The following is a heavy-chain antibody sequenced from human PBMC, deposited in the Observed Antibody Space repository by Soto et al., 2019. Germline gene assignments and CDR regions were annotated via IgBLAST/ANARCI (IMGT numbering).Heavy chain of an antibody. D-gene: IGHD1-26*01. CDR1: GFTFRTYS. Sequence: QVQVVESGGGVVQPGRSLRLSCEVSGFTFRTYSMHWVRQAPGKGLEWVALISYDGTNKYYADSVKGRFTISRDNSKNTVYLQMNSLRGDDTAVYYCARVSIVGASWYYFDYWGQGTLVTVSS. CDR2: ISYDGTNK. CDR3: ARVSIVGASWYYFDY. J-gene: IGHJ4*02. V-gene: IGHV3-30-3*01.